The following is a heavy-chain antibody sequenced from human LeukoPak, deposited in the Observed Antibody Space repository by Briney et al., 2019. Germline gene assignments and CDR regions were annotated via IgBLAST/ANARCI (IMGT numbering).Heavy chain of an antibody. CDR2: ISGSGGST. Sequence: GGSLRLSCAASGFTFSSYGMSWVRQAPGKGLEWVSAISGSGGSTYYADSVKGRFTISRDNSKNTLYLQMNSLRAEDTAVYYCAKSRGVVVIYYFDYGGQGTLVTVSS. CDR3: AKSRGVVVIYYFDY. J-gene: IGHJ4*02. CDR1: GFTFSSYG. V-gene: IGHV3-23*01. D-gene: IGHD3-22*01.